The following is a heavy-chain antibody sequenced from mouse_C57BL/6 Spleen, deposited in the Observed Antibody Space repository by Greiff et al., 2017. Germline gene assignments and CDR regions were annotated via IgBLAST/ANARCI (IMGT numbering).Heavy chain of an antibody. D-gene: IGHD1-1*01. Sequence: QVQLKQSGAELARPGASVKLSCKASGYTFTSYGISWVKQRTGQGLEWIGEIYPRSGNTYYNEKFKGKATLTADESSSTAYMELRSLTSEDSAVYFCAPYYYGSSPWFAYWGQGTLVTVSA. V-gene: IGHV1-81*01. CDR1: GYTFTSYG. J-gene: IGHJ3*01. CDR2: IYPRSGNT. CDR3: APYYYGSSPWFAY.